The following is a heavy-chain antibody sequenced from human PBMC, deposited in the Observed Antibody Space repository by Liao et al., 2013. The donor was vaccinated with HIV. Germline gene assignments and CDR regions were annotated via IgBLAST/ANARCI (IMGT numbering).Heavy chain of an antibody. CDR3: ARSMLLRPNWFDP. Sequence: QVQLQESGPGLVKPSQTLSLTCTVSGGSIISSSYYWSWIRQPAGKGLEWIGRIYTSGSTNYNPSLKSRVTISVDTSKKQFSLKLSSVTAADTAVYYCARSMLLRPNWFDPWGQGTLVTVSS. J-gene: IGHJ5*02. D-gene: IGHD2-15*01. CDR2: IYTSGST. V-gene: IGHV4-61*02. CDR1: GGSIISSSYY.